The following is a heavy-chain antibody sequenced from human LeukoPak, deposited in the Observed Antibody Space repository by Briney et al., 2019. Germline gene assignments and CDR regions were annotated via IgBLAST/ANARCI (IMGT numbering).Heavy chain of an antibody. CDR3: ARGGPPSILWWCLPQGSFDN. CDR2: IYYSGST. Sequence: SETLSLTCTVSGGSVSSGSYYWSWIRQPPGKGLEWIGYIYYSGSTNYNPSLKSRVTISVDTSKNQFSLKLSSVTAADTAVYYCARGGPPSILWWCLPQGSFDNWAKGTLATVSS. CDR1: GGSVSSGSYY. V-gene: IGHV4-61*01. J-gene: IGHJ4*02. D-gene: IGHD2-21*02.